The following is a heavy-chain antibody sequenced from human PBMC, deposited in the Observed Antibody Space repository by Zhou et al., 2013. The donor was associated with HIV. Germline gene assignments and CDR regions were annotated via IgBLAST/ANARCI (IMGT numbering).Heavy chain of an antibody. CDR1: GFTFSNYA. CDR2: ISKSSTNR. D-gene: IGHD1-1*01. Sequence: EVQLLGSGGGLVQPGGSLRLSCVASGFTFSNYAMSWVRQAPGKGLEWVSAISKSSTNRYYTESVKGRFTVSRDNSKNTLYLQMNSLRAEDTAVYYCVKESGIDPNWFDSWGQGTQVTVSS. J-gene: IGHJ5*01. CDR3: VKESGIDPNWFDS. V-gene: IGHV3-23*01.